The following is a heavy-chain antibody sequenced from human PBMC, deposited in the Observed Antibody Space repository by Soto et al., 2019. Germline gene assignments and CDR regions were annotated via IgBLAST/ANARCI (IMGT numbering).Heavy chain of an antibody. Sequence: LRLSCVASGFTFSGNVMSWVRQAPGKGLEWISIISGSGGSTYYADSVKGRFTISRDNSNNTLYLQMHSLTAADTAVYYCAKNGCGGDCYSSVAGNWFDPWGQGTLVTVSS. CDR2: ISGSGGST. CDR3: AKNGCGGDCYSSVAGNWFDP. V-gene: IGHV3-23*01. J-gene: IGHJ5*02. D-gene: IGHD2-21*02. CDR1: GFTFSGNV.